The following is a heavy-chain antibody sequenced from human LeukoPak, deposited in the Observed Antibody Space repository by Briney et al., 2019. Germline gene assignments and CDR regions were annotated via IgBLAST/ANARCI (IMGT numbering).Heavy chain of an antibody. Sequence: GGSLRLSCAASGITFSSHAMSWVRQAPGKGLEWVSLISGSGGHTYYGDSVKGRFTISRDNSTNRLYLQMNSLRAEDTAVYYCAKDDPVGATLGYYFDYWGQGTLVTVSS. CDR1: GITFSSHA. CDR2: ISGSGGHT. D-gene: IGHD1-26*01. CDR3: AKDDPVGATLGYYFDY. J-gene: IGHJ4*02. V-gene: IGHV3-23*01.